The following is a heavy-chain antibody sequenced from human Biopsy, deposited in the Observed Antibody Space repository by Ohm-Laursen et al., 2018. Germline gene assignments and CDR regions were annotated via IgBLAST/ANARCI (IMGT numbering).Heavy chain of an antibody. J-gene: IGHJ4*02. D-gene: IGHD2-2*01. CDR3: ARMPHFDY. CDR2: ISYTGGI. V-gene: IGHV4-59*07. Sequence: PSDTLSLTWTVSRDSISNYYWTWIRKSPGKGLEWLAYISYTGGITSNPSLNGRATMSLDTSKNQFSLRLIYVTAADTAVYYCARMPHFDYWGQGILVTVSS. CDR1: RDSISNYY.